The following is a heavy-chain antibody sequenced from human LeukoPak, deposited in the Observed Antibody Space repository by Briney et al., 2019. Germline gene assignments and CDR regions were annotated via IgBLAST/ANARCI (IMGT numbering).Heavy chain of an antibody. V-gene: IGHV4-59*01. Sequence: SETLSLTCTVSGGSISSYYWSWIRQPPGKGLEWIGHIYYSGSTNYNPSLKSRVTISVDTSKNQFSLKLSSVTAADTAVYYCARVGGYCSSTSCYFYYYMDVWGKGTTVTVSS. J-gene: IGHJ6*03. D-gene: IGHD2-2*01. CDR2: IYYSGST. CDR3: ARVGGYCSSTSCYFYYYMDV. CDR1: GGSISSYY.